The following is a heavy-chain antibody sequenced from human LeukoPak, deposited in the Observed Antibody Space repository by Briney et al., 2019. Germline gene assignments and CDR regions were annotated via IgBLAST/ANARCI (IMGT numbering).Heavy chain of an antibody. CDR3: ARGKTEYDILTGYYHYYYYYYMDV. CDR2: ISGSGGST. J-gene: IGHJ6*03. D-gene: IGHD3-9*01. CDR1: GFTFSSYA. V-gene: IGHV3-23*01. Sequence: GGSLRLSCAASGFTFSSYAMTWVRQAPGKGLEWVSSISGSGGSTYYADSVKGRFTISRVNSKNTLYLQMNSLRAEDTAVYYCARGKTEYDILTGYYHYYYYYYMDVWGKGTTVTVSS.